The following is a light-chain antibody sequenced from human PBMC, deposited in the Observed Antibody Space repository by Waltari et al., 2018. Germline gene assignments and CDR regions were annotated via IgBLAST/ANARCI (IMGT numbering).Light chain of an antibody. J-gene: IGLJ2*01. V-gene: IGLV6-57*03. CDR2: EAN. CDR3: QSYDSSIVV. Sequence: NFMLTQPHSVSESPGKTVTISCTRSSGSIASNYVQWYQQRPGSAPTTVIYEANQRPPGFPDRFSGSIDSSSNSASPTISGLKTEDEADYYCQSYDSSIVVFGGGTKLTVL. CDR1: SGSIASNY.